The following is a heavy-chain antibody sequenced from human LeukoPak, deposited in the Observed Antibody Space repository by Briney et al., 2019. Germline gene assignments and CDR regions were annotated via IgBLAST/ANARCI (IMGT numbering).Heavy chain of an antibody. CDR1: GGSFSGYY. D-gene: IGHD2-21*01. Sequence: PSETLSLTCAVYGGSFSGYYWSWIRQPPGKGLEWIGEINHSGSTNYNPSLKSRVTISVDTSKNQFSLKLNSVTAADTAVYYCARRLAASDAFDIWGQGTMVTVSS. CDR2: INHSGST. J-gene: IGHJ3*02. V-gene: IGHV4-34*01. CDR3: ARRLAASDAFDI.